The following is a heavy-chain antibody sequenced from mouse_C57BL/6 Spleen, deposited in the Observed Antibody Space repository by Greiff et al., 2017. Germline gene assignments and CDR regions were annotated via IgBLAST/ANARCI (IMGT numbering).Heavy chain of an antibody. CDR1: GYAFTNYL. J-gene: IGHJ2*01. D-gene: IGHD2-4*01. Sequence: VQLQQSGAELVRPGTSVKVSCKASGYAFTNYLIEWVKQRPGQGLEWIGVINPGSGGTNYNEKFKGKATLTADKSSSTAYMQLSSLTSEDSAVYFCARGGHDYSYFDYWGQGTTLTVSS. V-gene: IGHV1-54*01. CDR2: INPGSGGT. CDR3: ARGGHDYSYFDY.